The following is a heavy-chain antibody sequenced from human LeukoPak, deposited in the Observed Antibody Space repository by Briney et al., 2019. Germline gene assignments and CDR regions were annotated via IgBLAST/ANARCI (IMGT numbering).Heavy chain of an antibody. J-gene: IGHJ4*02. CDR1: GFTFSSYA. CDR2: ISSNGGST. CDR3: VKAAKAPFDY. Sequence: PGRSLRLSCAASGFTFSSYAMHWVRQAPGKGLEYVSAISSNGGSTYYADSVKGRFTISSDNSKNTLYLQMSSLRAEDTAVYYCVKAAKAPFDYWGQGTLVTVSS. V-gene: IGHV3-64D*06. D-gene: IGHD6-13*01.